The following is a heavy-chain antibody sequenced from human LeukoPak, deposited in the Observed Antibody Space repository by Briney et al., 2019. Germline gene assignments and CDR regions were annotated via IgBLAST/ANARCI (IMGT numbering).Heavy chain of an antibody. CDR2: INTNTGNP. V-gene: IGHV7-4-1*02. D-gene: IGHD4-17*01. J-gene: IGHJ6*03. Sequence: ASVKVSCKASGYTFTSYAMNWVRQAPGQGLEWMGWINTNTGNPTYAQGFTGRFVFSLDTSVSTAYLQISSLKAEDTAVYYCARRAVTTVSTVYYYYYMDVWGKGTTVTVSS. CDR1: GYTFTSYA. CDR3: ARRAVTTVSTVYYYYYMDV.